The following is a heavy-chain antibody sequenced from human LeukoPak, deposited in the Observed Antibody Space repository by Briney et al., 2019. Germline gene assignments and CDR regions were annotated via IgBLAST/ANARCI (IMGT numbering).Heavy chain of an antibody. Sequence: SETLSLTCAAYGGSFSGYYWSWIRQPPGKGLEWIGEINHSGSTNYNPSLKSRVTISVDTSKNQFSLKLSSVTAADTAVYYCARVSWFPGTSYYYMDVWGKGTTVTVSS. CDR1: GGSFSGYY. CDR3: ARVSWFPGTSYYYMDV. J-gene: IGHJ6*03. V-gene: IGHV4-34*01. CDR2: INHSGST. D-gene: IGHD1-1*01.